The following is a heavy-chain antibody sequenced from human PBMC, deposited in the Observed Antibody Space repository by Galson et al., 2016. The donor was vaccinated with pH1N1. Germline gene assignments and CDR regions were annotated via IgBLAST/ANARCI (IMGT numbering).Heavy chain of an antibody. J-gene: IGHJ6*02. CDR2: IYPDDSNI. D-gene: IGHD3-10*01. Sequence: QSGAEVKQPGESLKISCKGSGYSFTRHWIGWVRQMPGKGLEWMVTIYPDDSNIIYSPSFQGQVTVSADKSITTAYLQWSGLKASDTAIYYCARGSGSPGAYYYYGMDVWGQGTTVTVSS. CDR1: GYSFTRHW. CDR3: ARGSGSPGAYYYYGMDV. V-gene: IGHV5-51*03.